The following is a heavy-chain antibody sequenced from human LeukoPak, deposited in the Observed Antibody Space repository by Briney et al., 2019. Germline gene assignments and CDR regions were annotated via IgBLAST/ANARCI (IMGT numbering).Heavy chain of an antibody. CDR3: ARGLIRGYYFDY. CDR2: ISHSGST. Sequence: SETLSLTCAVYGGSFSGYYWSWIRQPPGKGLEWIGEISHSGSTNYNPSLKSRVTISVDTSKNQFSLKLSSVTAADTAVYYCARGLIRGYYFDYWGQGTLVTVSS. V-gene: IGHV4-34*01. D-gene: IGHD3-10*01. J-gene: IGHJ4*02. CDR1: GGSFSGYY.